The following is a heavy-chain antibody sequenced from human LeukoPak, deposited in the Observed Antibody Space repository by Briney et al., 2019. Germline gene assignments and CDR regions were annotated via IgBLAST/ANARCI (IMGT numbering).Heavy chain of an antibody. Sequence: GGSLRLSCAASGFTFSSYGMSWVRQAPGKGLEWVSYISSSSSTIYYADSVKGRFTISRDNAKNSLYLQMNSLRAEDTAVYYCARAIGTRASARDYYIDVWGKGTTVTVSS. CDR3: ARAIGTRASARDYYIDV. CDR1: GFTFSSYG. CDR2: ISSSSSTI. J-gene: IGHJ6*03. D-gene: IGHD2-21*01. V-gene: IGHV3-48*01.